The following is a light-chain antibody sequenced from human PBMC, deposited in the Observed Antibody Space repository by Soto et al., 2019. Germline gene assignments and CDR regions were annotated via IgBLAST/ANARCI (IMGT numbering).Light chain of an antibody. CDR2: WAS. Sequence: DIVMTTSPDSLAVSLGERATINCKSSQSVLYSSNNKNYLAWYQQKPGQPPKLLIYWASTRESGVPDRFSGSGSGTDFTLTISSLQAEDLAVYYCQQYYSTPQTFGQGTKVEIK. J-gene: IGKJ1*01. CDR3: QQYYSTPQT. V-gene: IGKV4-1*01. CDR1: QSVLYSSNNKNY.